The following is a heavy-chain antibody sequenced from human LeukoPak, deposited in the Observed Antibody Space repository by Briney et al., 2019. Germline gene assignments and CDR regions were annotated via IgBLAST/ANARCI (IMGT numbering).Heavy chain of an antibody. CDR1: GYTFTTYD. J-gene: IGHJ4*02. CDR2: MNLKSGYT. CDR3: ARVAGSIDY. V-gene: IGHV1-8*03. Sequence: ASVKVSCKASGYTFTTYDINWARQATGQGLEWMGWMNLKSGYTGYAQKFQGRVTITRDTSTSTVYMEPSSLRSEDTAVYYCARVAGSIDYWGQGTLVTVSS. D-gene: IGHD1-26*01.